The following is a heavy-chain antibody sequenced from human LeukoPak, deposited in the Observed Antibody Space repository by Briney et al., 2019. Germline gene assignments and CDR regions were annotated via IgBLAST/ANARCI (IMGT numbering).Heavy chain of an antibody. CDR2: ISAYNGNT. J-gene: IGHJ5*02. V-gene: IGHV1-18*01. CDR1: GYTLTSYG. CDR3: ARSLYSSSWYNWFDP. D-gene: IGHD6-13*01. Sequence: ASVKVSCKASGYTLTSYGISWVRQAPGQGLEWMGWISAYNGNTNYAQTLQGRVTMTTDTSTSTAYMELRSLRSDDTAVYYCARSLYSSSWYNWFDPWGQGTLVTVSS.